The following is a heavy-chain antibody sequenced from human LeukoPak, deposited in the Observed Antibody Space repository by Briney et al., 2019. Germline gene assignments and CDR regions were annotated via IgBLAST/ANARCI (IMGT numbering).Heavy chain of an antibody. J-gene: IGHJ4*02. CDR1: GDSISSRSYY. V-gene: IGHV4-39*07. Sequence: PSETLSLTCTVSGDSISSRSYYWGWIRQPPGKGLEWIGSIYYSGSTNYNPSLKSRVTISVDTSKNQFSLKLSSVTAADTAVYYCARGTFYGDYFGTGSNYFDYWGQGTLVTVSS. D-gene: IGHD4-17*01. CDR2: IYYSGST. CDR3: ARGTFYGDYFGTGSNYFDY.